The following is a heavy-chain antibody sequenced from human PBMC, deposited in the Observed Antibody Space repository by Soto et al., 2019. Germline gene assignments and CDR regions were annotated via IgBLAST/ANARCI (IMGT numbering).Heavy chain of an antibody. CDR3: ARDLSSGYQTFYFDY. J-gene: IGHJ4*01. CDR1: GYLINSGYS. Sequence: SETLSLTCKVSGYLINSGYSWGWIRQSPGKGLERIGSTSYDGKSYYKPSLKSRVVMSVDLANNQFSLRLRSVTAADTAVYYCARDLSSGYQTFYFDYWGQGTPVTVSS. CDR2: TSYDGKS. D-gene: IGHD3-22*01. V-gene: IGHV4-38-2*02.